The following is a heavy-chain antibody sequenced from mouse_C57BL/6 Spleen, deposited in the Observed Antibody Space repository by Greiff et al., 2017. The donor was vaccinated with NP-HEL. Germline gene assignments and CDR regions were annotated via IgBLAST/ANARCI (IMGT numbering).Heavy chain of an antibody. V-gene: IGHV1-80*01. CDR2: IYPGDGDT. Sequence: QVQLQQSGAELVKPGASVKISCKASGYAFSSYWMNWVKQRPGKGLEWIGQIYPGDGDTNYNGKFKGKATLTADKSSSTAYMQLSSLTSEDSAVYFCARYPYYGSSYGYFDVWGTGTTVTVSS. CDR1: GYAFSSYW. CDR3: ARYPYYGSSYGYFDV. D-gene: IGHD1-1*01. J-gene: IGHJ1*03.